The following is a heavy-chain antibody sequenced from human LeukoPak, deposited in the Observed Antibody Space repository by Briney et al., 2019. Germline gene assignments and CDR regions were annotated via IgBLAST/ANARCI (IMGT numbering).Heavy chain of an antibody. CDR2: ISSTSSYI. J-gene: IGHJ4*02. CDR1: GFTFSSYS. D-gene: IGHD6-6*01. V-gene: IGHV3-21*01. CDR3: ARGIATSSGVDY. Sequence: GGSLRLSCAASGFTFSSYSMNWVRQAPGKGLEWVSSISSTSSYIYYVDSVKGRFTISRDNAKNSLYLQMNSLRAEDTAVYYCARGIATSSGVDYWGQGTLVTASS.